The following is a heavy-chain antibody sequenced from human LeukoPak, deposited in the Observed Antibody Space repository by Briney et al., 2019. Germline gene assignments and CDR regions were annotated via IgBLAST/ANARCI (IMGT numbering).Heavy chain of an antibody. V-gene: IGHV4-30-4*08. CDR2: IYYSGST. D-gene: IGHD5-18*01. J-gene: IGHJ4*02. Sequence: KTSETLSLTCTVSGGSISSGDYYWSWIRQPPGKGLEWIGYIYYSGSTYYNPSLKSRVTISVDTSKNQFSLKLSSVTAADTAVYYCARDVRGYSYGYPGPILDYWGQGTLVTVSS. CDR1: GGSISSGDYY. CDR3: ARDVRGYSYGYPGPILDY.